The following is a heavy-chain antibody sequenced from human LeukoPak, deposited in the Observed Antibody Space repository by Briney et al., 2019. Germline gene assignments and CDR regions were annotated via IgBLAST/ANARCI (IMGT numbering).Heavy chain of an antibody. CDR3: ARGRIAVALYYGMDV. CDR2: ISSSSSTI. CDR1: GFIVSSNY. D-gene: IGHD6-19*01. J-gene: IGHJ6*02. V-gene: IGHV3-48*04. Sequence: PGGSLRLSCAGSGFIVSSNYMSWVRQAAGKGLEWVSYISSSSSTIYYADSVKGRFTISRDNAKNSLYLQMNSLRAEDTAVYYCARGRIAVALYYGMDVWGHGTTVTVFS.